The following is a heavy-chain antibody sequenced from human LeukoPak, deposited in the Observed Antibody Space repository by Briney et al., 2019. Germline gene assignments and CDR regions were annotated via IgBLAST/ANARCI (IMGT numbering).Heavy chain of an antibody. V-gene: IGHV3-23*01. J-gene: IGHJ3*01. Sequence: GGSLRLSCAASGFTVSSNYMSWVRQAPGRGLEWVSTISDSGGKTYYADSVKGRFTISRDTSKNTLYLQMNSLRVEDTAIHYCAKAQSAGGFDVWGHGTMVTVSS. CDR3: AKAQSAGGFDV. CDR2: ISDSGGKT. CDR1: GFTVSSNY.